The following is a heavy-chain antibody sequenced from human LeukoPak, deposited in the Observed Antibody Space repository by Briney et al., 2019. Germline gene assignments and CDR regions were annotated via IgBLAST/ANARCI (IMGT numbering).Heavy chain of an antibody. J-gene: IGHJ1*01. V-gene: IGHV4-39*07. CDR3: ARGISWSSSLH. D-gene: IGHD6-13*01. CDR2: IYYSGST. Sequence: SETLSLTCTVSGGSISSSSYYWGWIRQPPGKGLEWIGSIYYSGSTYYNPSLKSRVTISVDTSKNQFSLKLSSVTAADTAVYYCARGISWSSSLHWGQGTLVTVSS. CDR1: GGSISSSSYY.